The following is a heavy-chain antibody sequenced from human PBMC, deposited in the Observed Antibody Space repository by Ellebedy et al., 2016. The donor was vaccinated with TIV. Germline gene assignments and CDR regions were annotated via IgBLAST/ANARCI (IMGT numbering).Heavy chain of an antibody. D-gene: IGHD2-2*01. CDR3: ARDTRFIDHQHNWFDP. Sequence: GESLKISCAASGFTFSDYYMIWIRQAPGKGLEWVSYISNSGSTIYYADSVKGRFTISRDNAKNSLYLQINTLRAEDTAVYYCARDTRFIDHQHNWFDPWGQGTLVTVSS. CDR2: ISNSGSTI. J-gene: IGHJ5*02. V-gene: IGHV3-11*01. CDR1: GFTFSDYY.